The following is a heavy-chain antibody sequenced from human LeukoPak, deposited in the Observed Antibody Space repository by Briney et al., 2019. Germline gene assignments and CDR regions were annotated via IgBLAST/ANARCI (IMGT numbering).Heavy chain of an antibody. CDR3: ARGGYSRLDIFDY. CDR1: GYTFISYD. V-gene: IGHV1-8*01. Sequence: GASVKVSCKASGYTFISYDIVWLRQATGQGLEWMGWMNPNSGNTGYAQKFQGRVTMTRNTSISTAYMELSSLRSEGTAVYYCARGGYSRLDIFDYWGQGTLVTVSS. CDR2: MNPNSGNT. D-gene: IGHD6-13*01. J-gene: IGHJ4*02.